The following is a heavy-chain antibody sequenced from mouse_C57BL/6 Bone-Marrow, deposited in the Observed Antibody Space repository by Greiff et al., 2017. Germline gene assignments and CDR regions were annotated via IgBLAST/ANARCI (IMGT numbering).Heavy chain of an antibody. CDR2: ISNGGGST. CDR1: GFTFSDYY. J-gene: IGHJ4*01. Sequence: EVQGVESGGGLVQPGGSLKLSCAASGFTFSDYYMYWVRQTPEKRLEWVAYISNGGGSTNYPGTVKGRFTLSRDNATNTRYLQMRRLKSEDPAMFYCARQCYDYLYAMDYWGQGTSVTVSS. D-gene: IGHD2-4*01. CDR3: ARQCYDYLYAMDY. V-gene: IGHV5-12*01.